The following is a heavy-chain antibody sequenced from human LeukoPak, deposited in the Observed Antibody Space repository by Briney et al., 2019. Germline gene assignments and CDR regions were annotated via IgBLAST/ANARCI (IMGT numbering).Heavy chain of an antibody. D-gene: IGHD6-25*01. V-gene: IGHV4-4*07. Sequence: SETLSLTCSVSGVSVSSYYWSWIRQPAGKGLEWIGRIYPSGTTHYNPSLKSRVTMSVDTSKNQFSLKLISVTAADTAVYYCARPTGRGGYPTDPFDIWGQGTMVTVSS. CDR2: IYPSGTT. J-gene: IGHJ3*02. CDR3: ARPTGRGGYPTDPFDI. CDR1: GVSVSSYY.